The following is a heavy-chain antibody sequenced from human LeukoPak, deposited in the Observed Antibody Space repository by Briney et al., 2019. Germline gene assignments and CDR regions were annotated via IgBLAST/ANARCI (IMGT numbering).Heavy chain of an antibody. V-gene: IGHV4-34*01. D-gene: IGHD2-2*01. Sequence: SETLSLTCAVYGGSFSGYYWSWIRQPPGKGLEWIGEINHSGSTNYNPSLKSRVTISVDTSKNQFSLKLSSVTAADTAVYYCARRTRPVGYCSSTSCSRGYNWFDPWGQGTLVTVSS. J-gene: IGHJ5*02. CDR1: GGSFSGYY. CDR2: INHSGST. CDR3: ARRTRPVGYCSSTSCSRGYNWFDP.